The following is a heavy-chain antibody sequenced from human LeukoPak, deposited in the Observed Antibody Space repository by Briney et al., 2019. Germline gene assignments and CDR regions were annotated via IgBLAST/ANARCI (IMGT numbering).Heavy chain of an antibody. CDR3: ARDALGRGSSYLTGDQ. J-gene: IGHJ4*02. CDR1: GFTVSSNY. V-gene: IGHV3-66*01. D-gene: IGHD5-18*01. CDR2: IYSSGAT. Sequence: GGSLRLSCAALGFTVSSNYMSGVRQAPGKGLEWVSVIYSSGATYYADSAKGRFTISRDNSKNTVFLQMNSLRAEDTAVYHCARDALGRGSSYLTGDQWGQGTLVTVSA.